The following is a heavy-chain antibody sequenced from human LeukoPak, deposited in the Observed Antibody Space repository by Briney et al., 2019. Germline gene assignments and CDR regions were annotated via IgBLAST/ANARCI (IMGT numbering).Heavy chain of an antibody. J-gene: IGHJ4*02. CDR3: ARKGDGYNTLDY. Sequence: GESLKISCKGSGYNFTPYWIAWVRQMPGKGLEWMVIIHPGDSDTRYSPSLQGQVTMSADKSISTAYLQWSSLKGSDTAMYYCARKGDGYNTLDYWGQGTLVTVAS. V-gene: IGHV5-51*01. CDR2: IHPGDSDT. CDR1: GYNFTPYW. D-gene: IGHD5-24*01.